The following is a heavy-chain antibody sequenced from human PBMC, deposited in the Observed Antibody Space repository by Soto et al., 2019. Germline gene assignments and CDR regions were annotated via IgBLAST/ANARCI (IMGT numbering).Heavy chain of an antibody. CDR1: GGSFSCYY. CDR2: INHSGST. Sequence: ASETLSLTCAVYGGSFSCYYWSWIRQPPGKGLEWIGEINHSGSTNYNPSLKSRVTISVDTSKNQFSLKLSSVTAADTAVYYCARRXTVTTRKNPRLLEYFQHWGQGTLVTVSS. D-gene: IGHD4-17*01. J-gene: IGHJ1*01. V-gene: IGHV4-34*01. CDR3: ARRXTVTTRKNPRLLEYFQH.